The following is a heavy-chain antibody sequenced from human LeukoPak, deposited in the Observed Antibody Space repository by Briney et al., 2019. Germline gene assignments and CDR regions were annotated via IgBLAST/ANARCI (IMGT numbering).Heavy chain of an antibody. CDR3: ARHPFSNPFDL. CDR2: IYYSGST. D-gene: IGHD3-16*01. V-gene: IGHV4-31*03. CDR1: GGSISSGGYY. Sequence: SETLSLTCTVSGGSISSGGYYWSWIRQHPGKGLEWIGYIYYSGSTYYNPSLKSRVTISVDTSKNQFSLKLSSVTAADTAVYYCARHPFSNPFDLWGRGTLVTVSS. J-gene: IGHJ4*02.